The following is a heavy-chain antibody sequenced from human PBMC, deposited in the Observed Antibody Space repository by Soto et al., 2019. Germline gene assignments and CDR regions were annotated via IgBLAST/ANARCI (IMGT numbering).Heavy chain of an antibody. CDR1: GGSISSSNW. V-gene: IGHV4-4*02. Sequence: QVQLQESGPGLVKPSGTLSLTCAVSGGSISSSNWWCWVRQSPEKGLEWIGEFHHSGSTNYNPSIKSRVTISVDRSNNQFSLKLSSVTAADTAVYYCARGNFDYWGQGTLVTVSS. J-gene: IGHJ4*02. CDR2: FHHSGST. CDR3: ARGNFDY.